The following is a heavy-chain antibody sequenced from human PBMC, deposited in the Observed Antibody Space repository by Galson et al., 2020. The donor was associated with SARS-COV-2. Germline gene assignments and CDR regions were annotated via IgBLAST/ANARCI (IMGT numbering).Heavy chain of an antibody. CDR3: AKDLVGGVVVAATKPYYYYYYGMDV. Sequence: GESLKISCAVSGFTFSSYGMHWVRQAPGKGLEWVAVISYDGSNKYYADSVKGRFTISRDNSKNTLYLQMNSLRAEDTAVYYCAKDLVGGVVVAATKPYYYYYYGMDVWGQGTTVTVSS. D-gene: IGHD2-15*01. CDR2: ISYDGSNK. J-gene: IGHJ6*02. CDR1: GFTFSSYG. V-gene: IGHV3-30*18.